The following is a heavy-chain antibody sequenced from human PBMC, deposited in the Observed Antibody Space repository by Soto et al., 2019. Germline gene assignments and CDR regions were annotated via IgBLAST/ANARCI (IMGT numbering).Heavy chain of an antibody. J-gene: IGHJ3*02. V-gene: IGHV1-18*01. D-gene: IGHD5-18*01. CDR2: ISAYNGNT. CDR1: GYTFTSYG. CDR3: ARERGYSYGTRLGVFDI. Sequence: ASVKVSCKASGYTFTSYGISWVRQAPGQGLEWMGWISAYNGNTNYAQKLQGRVTMTTDTSTSTAYMELRSLRSDDTAVYYCARERGYSYGTRLGVFDIWGQGTMVIVSS.